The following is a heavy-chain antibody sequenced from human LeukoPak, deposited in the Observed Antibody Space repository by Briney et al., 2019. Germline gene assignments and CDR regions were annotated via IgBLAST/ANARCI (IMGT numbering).Heavy chain of an antibody. CDR1: GSSISSSSYY. V-gene: IGHV4-39*02. CDR3: ARDSSSDYGMDV. CDR2: IYYSGST. D-gene: IGHD6-6*01. Sequence: SETLSLTCTVSGSSISSSSYYWGWIRQPPGKGLEWIGSIYYSGSTYYNPSLKSRVTISVDTSKNQFSLKLSSVTAADTAVYYCARDSSSDYGMDVWGQGTTVTVSS. J-gene: IGHJ6*02.